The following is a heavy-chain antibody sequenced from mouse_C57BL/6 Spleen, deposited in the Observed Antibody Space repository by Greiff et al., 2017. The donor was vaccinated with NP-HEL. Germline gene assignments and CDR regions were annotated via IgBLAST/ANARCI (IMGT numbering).Heavy chain of an antibody. CDR1: GFTFSDYG. J-gene: IGHJ2*01. CDR2: ISSGSSTI. CDR3: ARPGMDY. V-gene: IGHV5-17*01. Sequence: EVLLVESGGGLVTPGGSLKLSCAASGFTFSDYGMHWVRQAPEKGLEWVAYISSGSSTIYYADTVKGRFTISRDNAKNTLFLQMTSRRAEDTAMYYCARPGMDYWGQGTTLTVSS. D-gene: IGHD4-1*01.